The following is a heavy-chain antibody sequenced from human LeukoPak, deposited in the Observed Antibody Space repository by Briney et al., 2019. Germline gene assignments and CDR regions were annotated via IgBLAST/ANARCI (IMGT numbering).Heavy chain of an antibody. V-gene: IGHV3-7*01. CDR1: GFTFSNYW. D-gene: IGHD6-25*01. CDR3: TTIAASDIDY. J-gene: IGHJ4*02. Sequence: PGGSLRLSCAASGFTFSNYWMTWVRQARGRGLEWVANTMPDGSVKNYLDSVKGRSTISRDNTKSLLYLEMNSLTVEDTALYYCTTIAASDIDYWGQGTLVTVSS. CDR2: TMPDGSVK.